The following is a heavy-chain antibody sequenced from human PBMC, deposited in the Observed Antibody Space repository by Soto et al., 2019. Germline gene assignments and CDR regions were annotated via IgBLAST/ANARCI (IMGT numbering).Heavy chain of an antibody. CDR1: GASISSGDSY. V-gene: IGHV4-30-4*01. J-gene: IGHJ4*02. CDR3: ASDKSLTTDFDY. Sequence: QVQLQESGPGLVKPSQTLSLTCSVSGASISSGDSYWTWIRQPPGKGLEWTGYIHYSGTTYYNPSLKSLVTISVGTSKIQFSLRLSSVTAADTAVYFCASDKSLTTDFDYWGQGTLVTVSS. D-gene: IGHD3-22*01. CDR2: IHYSGTT.